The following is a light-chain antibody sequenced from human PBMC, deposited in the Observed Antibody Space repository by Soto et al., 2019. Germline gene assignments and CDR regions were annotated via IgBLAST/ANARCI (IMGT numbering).Light chain of an antibody. CDR3: QQYGNSPPIT. CDR1: QSVSSNY. Sequence: EIVLPQYPGTLSLSPGARATLSCMASQSVSSNYLAWYQQKPGQAPRLLIYGASTRATGIPDRFSGSGSGTDFTLTISRLEPEDFAVYYCQQYGNSPPITFGGGTKVDIK. V-gene: IGKV3-20*01. CDR2: GAS. J-gene: IGKJ4*01.